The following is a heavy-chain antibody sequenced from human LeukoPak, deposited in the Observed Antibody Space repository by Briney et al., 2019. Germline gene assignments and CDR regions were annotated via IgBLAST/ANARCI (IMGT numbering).Heavy chain of an antibody. CDR3: ARMRGYSYGLNDY. D-gene: IGHD5-18*01. CDR2: INHSGST. V-gene: IGHV4-34*01. J-gene: IGHJ4*02. CDR1: GGSFSGYY. Sequence: SETLSLTCAVYGGSFSGYYWSWIRQPPGKGLEWIGEINHSGSTNYNPSLKSRVTISVDTSKNQFSLKLSSVTAADTAVYYCARMRGYSYGLNDYWGQGTLVTVSS.